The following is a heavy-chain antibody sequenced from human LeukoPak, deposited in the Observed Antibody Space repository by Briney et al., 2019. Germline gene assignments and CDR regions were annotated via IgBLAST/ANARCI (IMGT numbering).Heavy chain of an antibody. CDR1: GXTFTSYE. J-gene: IGHJ4*02. CDR2: ISGSGSTI. D-gene: IGHD5-18*01. Sequence: GGSLRLSCAASGXTFTSYEINWVRQAPGKGLEWVSYISGSGSTIYYADSVRGRFTISRDNAKSSLYLQMNSLRAEDTAVYYCARGYSYGSNTDYWGQGTLVTVSS. V-gene: IGHV3-48*03. CDR3: ARGYSYGSNTDY.